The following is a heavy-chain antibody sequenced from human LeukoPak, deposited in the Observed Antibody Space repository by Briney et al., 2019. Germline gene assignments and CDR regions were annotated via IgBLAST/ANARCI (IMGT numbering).Heavy chain of an antibody. D-gene: IGHD2-15*01. CDR2: INHSGST. CDR1: GGSFSGYY. Sequence: SETLSLTCAVYGGSFSGYYWSWIRQPPGKGLEWIGEINHSGSTNYNPSLKSRVTISVDTSKNQFSLKLSSVTAADTAVYYCARGRNPRTAEYCSGGSCYRIGMDVWGQGTTVTVSS. V-gene: IGHV4-34*01. J-gene: IGHJ6*02. CDR3: ARGRNPRTAEYCSGGSCYRIGMDV.